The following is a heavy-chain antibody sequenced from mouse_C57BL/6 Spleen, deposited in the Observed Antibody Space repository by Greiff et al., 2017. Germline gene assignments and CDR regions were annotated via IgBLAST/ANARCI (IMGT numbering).Heavy chain of an antibody. V-gene: IGHV14-2*01. Sequence: VQLQQSGAELVKPGASVKLSCTASGFTFTDYSMHWVKQRTEQGLEWIGRIDPEDGDTKYAPNFKGKATITADTSSNTAYLKLVRLTSEDTAVYYCARYYYEYFFDDWGQGTTLTVSS. D-gene: IGHD2-4*01. CDR1: GFTFTDYS. CDR3: ARYYYEYFFDD. CDR2: IDPEDGDT. J-gene: IGHJ2*01.